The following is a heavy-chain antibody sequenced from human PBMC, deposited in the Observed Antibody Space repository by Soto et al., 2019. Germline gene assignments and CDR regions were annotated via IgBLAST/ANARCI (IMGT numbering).Heavy chain of an antibody. CDR2: ISTDGSIT. J-gene: IGHJ4*02. Sequence: VQLVESGGDLVQPGGSLRLSCAASGLIFSNYKMHWVRQAPGKGLVWVSRISTDGSITDYADSVKGRFTVSRDNAKNTLYLQMNCLRAEDTAVYYCARDTDGLHYWGQGTLVTVSS. CDR1: GLIFSNYK. V-gene: IGHV3-74*01. CDR3: ARDTDGLHY.